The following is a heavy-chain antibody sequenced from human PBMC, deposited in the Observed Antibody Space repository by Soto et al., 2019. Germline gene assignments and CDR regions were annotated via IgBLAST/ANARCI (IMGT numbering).Heavy chain of an antibody. CDR1: GGTFSKDA. V-gene: IGHV1-69*01. CDR2: LIPVFGSP. CDR3: TRVLEYAFKPGKTRYYAMDV. D-gene: IGHD1-1*01. Sequence: QVQLVQSGAEVKKPGSSVTVSCKTSGGTFSKDAINWVRQAPGQGLEWMGLLIPVFGSPIYAQKFQGRIRITADESTSTHFMVLSSLRSEDTAVYYCTRVLEYAFKPGKTRYYAMDVWGQGTTVSVSS. J-gene: IGHJ6*02.